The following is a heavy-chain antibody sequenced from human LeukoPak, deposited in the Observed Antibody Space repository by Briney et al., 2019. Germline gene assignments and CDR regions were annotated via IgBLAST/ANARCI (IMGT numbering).Heavy chain of an antibody. CDR2: IYYSGST. CDR3: ASLLYYYGSGSYYLGSPDY. Sequence: SETLSLTCTVSGGSISSSSYYWGWIRQPPGKGLEWIGSIYYSGSTYYNPSLKSRVTISVDTSKNQFSLKLSSVTAADTAVYYCASLLYYYGSGSYYLGSPDYWGQGTLVTVSS. V-gene: IGHV4-39*01. J-gene: IGHJ4*02. CDR1: GGSISSSSYY. D-gene: IGHD3-10*01.